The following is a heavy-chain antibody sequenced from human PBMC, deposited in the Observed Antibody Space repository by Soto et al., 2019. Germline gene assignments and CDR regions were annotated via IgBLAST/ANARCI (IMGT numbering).Heavy chain of an antibody. CDR1: GGTFSSYA. CDR2: IIPIFGTA. D-gene: IGHD3-10*01. J-gene: IGHJ6*02. V-gene: IGHV1-69*13. Sequence: SVKVSCKASGGTFSSYAISWVRQAPGQGLEWMGGIIPIFGTANYAQKFQGRVTITADESTSTAYMELGSLRSEDTAVYYCAREAGVRGVITYYYYYGMDVWGQGTTVTVSS. CDR3: AREAGVRGVITYYYYYGMDV.